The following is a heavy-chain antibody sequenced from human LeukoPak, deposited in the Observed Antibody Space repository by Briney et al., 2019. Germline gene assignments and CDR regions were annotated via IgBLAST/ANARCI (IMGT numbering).Heavy chain of an antibody. CDR3: TTLGAFDY. V-gene: IGHV3-15*01. CDR1: GFTFSNAW. CDR2: IKSKTFGETT. J-gene: IGHJ4*02. D-gene: IGHD3-16*01. Sequence: GGSLRLSCAACGFTFSNAWMSWVRQAPGKGLEWVGRIKSKTFGETTDYAAPVKGRFTISRDDSKNTLYLHMNALKTEDTALYYCTTLGAFDYWGQGTLVTVSS.